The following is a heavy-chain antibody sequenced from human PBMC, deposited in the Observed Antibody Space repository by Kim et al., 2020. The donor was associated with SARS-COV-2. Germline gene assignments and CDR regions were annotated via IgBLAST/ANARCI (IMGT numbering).Heavy chain of an antibody. CDR1: GYTFTTYT. V-gene: IGHV1-3*01. CDR2: IDPGNGKT. CDR3: ARAVVGAMATGAH. J-gene: IGHJ4*02. Sequence: ASVKVSCKASGYTFTTYTVHWVRQAPGQSLDWMGWIDPGNGKTEYSQKFQDRVAITRDTPASIAYMDLRSLTSGDPAVYYCARAVVGAMATGAHWGQGTL. D-gene: IGHD5-18*01.